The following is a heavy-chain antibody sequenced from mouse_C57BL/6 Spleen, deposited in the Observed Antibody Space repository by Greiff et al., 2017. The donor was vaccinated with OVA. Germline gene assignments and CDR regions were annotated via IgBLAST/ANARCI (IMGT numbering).Heavy chain of an antibody. CDR2: IDPETGGT. Sequence: QVQLKQSGAELVRPGASVTLSCKASGYTFTDYEMHWVKQTPVHGLEWIGAIDPETGGTAYNQKFKGKAILTADKSSSTAYMELRSLTSEDAAVYYCTRGRYSDYWGQGTTRTVSS. J-gene: IGHJ2*01. CDR1: GYTFTDYE. V-gene: IGHV1-15*01. CDR3: TRGRYSDY. D-gene: IGHD1-1*01.